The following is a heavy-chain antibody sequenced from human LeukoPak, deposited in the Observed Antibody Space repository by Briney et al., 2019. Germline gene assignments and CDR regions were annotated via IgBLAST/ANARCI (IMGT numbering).Heavy chain of an antibody. CDR2: ISSSGSTI. Sequence: GGSLRLSCAASGFIFSSYEMNWVRQAPGKGLEWVSYISSSGSTIYYADSVKGRFTISRDNAKNSLYLQMNSLSAEDTAVYYCATSGSDAFDIWGQGTMVTVSS. CDR1: GFIFSSYE. CDR3: ATSGSDAFDI. J-gene: IGHJ3*02. V-gene: IGHV3-48*03. D-gene: IGHD3-10*01.